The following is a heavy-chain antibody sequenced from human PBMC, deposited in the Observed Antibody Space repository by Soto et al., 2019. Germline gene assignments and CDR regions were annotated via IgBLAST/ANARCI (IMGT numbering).Heavy chain of an antibody. CDR3: AHSAVFTMVRGVKGFAP. D-gene: IGHD3-10*01. CDR1: GFSLSTSGVG. V-gene: IGHV2-5*02. Sequence: QITLKESGPTLVKPTQTLTLTCTFSGFSLSTSGVGVGWIRQPPGKALEWLALIYWDDDKRYSPSLKSRLTITKDTTKNQVVLTMTKMDPVDTATYYCAHSAVFTMVRGVKGFAPWGQGTLVTVYS. J-gene: IGHJ5*02. CDR2: IYWDDDK.